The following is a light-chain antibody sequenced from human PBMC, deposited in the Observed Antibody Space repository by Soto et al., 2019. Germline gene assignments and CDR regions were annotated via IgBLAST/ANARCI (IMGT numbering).Light chain of an antibody. V-gene: IGLV1-40*01. CDR1: SSNIGAGYD. CDR2: VNI. Sequence: QSVLTQPPSVSGAPGQTITISCTGDSSNIGAGYDVHWYQQLPGTAPKLLIYVNINRPSGVPDRFSASRSDSSASLAITGLQAEDDADYYCQSYDSSLSVIFGGGTKLTVL. CDR3: QSYDSSLSVI. J-gene: IGLJ2*01.